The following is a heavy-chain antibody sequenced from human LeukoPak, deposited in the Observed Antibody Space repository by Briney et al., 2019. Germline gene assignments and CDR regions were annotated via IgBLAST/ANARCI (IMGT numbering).Heavy chain of an antibody. CDR1: GFTFSSYW. V-gene: IGHV3-7*01. Sequence: GGSLRLSCAASGFTFSSYWMSWVRQAPGKGLEWVANIKQDGSEKYYVDSVKGRFTISRDNAKNSLYLQMNSLRAEDTAVYYCARDGGEQLVGPFDYWGQGTLVTVSS. D-gene: IGHD6-6*01. CDR2: IKQDGSEK. CDR3: ARDGGEQLVGPFDY. J-gene: IGHJ4*02.